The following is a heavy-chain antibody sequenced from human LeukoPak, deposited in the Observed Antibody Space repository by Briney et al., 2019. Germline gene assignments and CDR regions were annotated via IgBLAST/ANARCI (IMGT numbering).Heavy chain of an antibody. Sequence: PSGTLSLTCTVSACSISDGWVWGMIRQPPGKGLEWIGSIYRSGTTYYNPSLKSRVTMSVDTSNNQFSLKLTSVTAADTAMYYCSRLSHVAGAPKVSWFDPWGQGTLVTVSS. V-gene: IGHV4-38-2*02. CDR3: SRLSHVAGAPKVSWFDP. CDR2: IYRSGTT. D-gene: IGHD1-26*01. J-gene: IGHJ5*02. CDR1: ACSISDGWV.